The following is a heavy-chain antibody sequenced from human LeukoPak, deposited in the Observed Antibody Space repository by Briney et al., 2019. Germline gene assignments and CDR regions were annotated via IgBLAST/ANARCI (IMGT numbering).Heavy chain of an antibody. CDR2: INHSGST. CDR1: GGSLSGYY. D-gene: IGHD6-13*01. V-gene: IGHV4-34*01. Sequence: SETLSLTCAVYGGSLSGYYWGWIRQPPGKGLEWIGEINHSGSTNYKPSLKSRVTISVDTSKNQFSLKLSSVTAADTAVYYCARVGPYSSSCFDYWGQGTLVTVSS. J-gene: IGHJ4*02. CDR3: ARVGPYSSSCFDY.